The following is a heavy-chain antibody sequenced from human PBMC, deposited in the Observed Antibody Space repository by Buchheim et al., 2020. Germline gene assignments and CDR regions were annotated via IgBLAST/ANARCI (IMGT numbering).Heavy chain of an antibody. J-gene: IGHJ4*02. CDR1: GFTFSSYG. CDR2: ISYDGSNK. CDR3: AKGFDDYVWGSYPLDY. V-gene: IGHV3-30*18. Sequence: QVQLVESGGGVVQPGRYLRLSCAASGFTFSSYGMHWVRQAPGKGLEWVAVISYDGSNKYYADSVKARFTISRANSKNTLYLQMNSLRAEDTAVYYCAKGFDDYVWGSYPLDYWGQGTL. D-gene: IGHD3-16*02.